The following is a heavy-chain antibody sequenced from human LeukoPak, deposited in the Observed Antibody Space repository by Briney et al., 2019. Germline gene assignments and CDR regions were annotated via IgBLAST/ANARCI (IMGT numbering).Heavy chain of an antibody. D-gene: IGHD2-21*02. J-gene: IGHJ4*02. CDR2: INHSGST. V-gene: IGHV4-34*01. Sequence: SETLSLTCAVYGGSFSGYYWSWIRQPPGKGLEWIGEINHSGSTNYNPSLKSRLTISVDTSKNQFSLKLSSVTAADTAMYYCARRVVVVTAAPNDYWGQGTLVTVSS. CDR1: GGSFSGYY. CDR3: ARRVVVVTAAPNDY.